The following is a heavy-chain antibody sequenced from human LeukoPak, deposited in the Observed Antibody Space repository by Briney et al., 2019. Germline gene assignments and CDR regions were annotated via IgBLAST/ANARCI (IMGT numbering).Heavy chain of an antibody. CDR3: ASSSYYYDSSGHCGD. CDR1: GFTFSSYW. CDR2: TNSGGGTT. Sequence: GGSLRLSCAASGFTFSSYWMHWVRQAPGKGLVWVSRTNSGGGTTTYADSVKGRFTISRDNAKNTLYLQMNSLRGEDTAVYYCASSSYYYDSSGHCGDWGQGTLVTVSS. J-gene: IGHJ4*02. V-gene: IGHV3-74*01. D-gene: IGHD3-22*01.